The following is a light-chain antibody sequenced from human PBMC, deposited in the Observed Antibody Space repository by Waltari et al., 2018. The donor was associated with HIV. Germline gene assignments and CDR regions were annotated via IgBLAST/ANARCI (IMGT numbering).Light chain of an antibody. CDR1: QDIGYY. CDR2: DAS. V-gene: IGKV1-33*01. Sequence: DVQMTQAPSSLSASIGDRVTITCQASQDIGYYVHWFQLKPGRAPELLIYDASTVESGVPSRFSGSGSGTDFTLTISSLQPDDVAEYYCQHSSDVPYAFGRGTKVEIK. J-gene: IGKJ2*01. CDR3: QHSSDVPYA.